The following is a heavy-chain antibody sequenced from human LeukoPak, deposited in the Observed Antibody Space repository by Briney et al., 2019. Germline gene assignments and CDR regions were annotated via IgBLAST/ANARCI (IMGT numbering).Heavy chain of an antibody. CDR1: GYTFTSYG. Sequence: ASVKVSCKASGYTFTSYGISWVRQAPGQGLEWMGWISPYNGNTNYAQKLQGRVTMTRDTSTSTVYMELSSLRSEDTAVYYCARDRFCSSASCAYNWFDPWGQGTLVTVSS. D-gene: IGHD2-2*01. CDR3: ARDRFCSSASCAYNWFDP. V-gene: IGHV1-18*01. J-gene: IGHJ5*02. CDR2: ISPYNGNT.